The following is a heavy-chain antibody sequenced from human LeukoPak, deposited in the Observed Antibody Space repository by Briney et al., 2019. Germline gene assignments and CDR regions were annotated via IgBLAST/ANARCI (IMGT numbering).Heavy chain of an antibody. CDR2: VTSTSRTI. CDR3: ARDLRAGYTSSTAPFDY. D-gene: IGHD5-18*01. CDR1: VFTFMSYN. Sequence: GGCLRLSCAASVFTFMSYNVIWVRDARGRGREGVSYVTSTSRTIYYTESVEGRFTISRDNAKNSLYLQMNSLRAEDTAVYYCARDLRAGYTSSTAPFDYWGQGTLVTVSS. V-gene: IGHV3-48*04. J-gene: IGHJ4*02.